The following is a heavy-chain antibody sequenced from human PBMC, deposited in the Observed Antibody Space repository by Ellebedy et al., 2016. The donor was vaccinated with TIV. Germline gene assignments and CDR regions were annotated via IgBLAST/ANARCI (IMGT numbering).Heavy chain of an antibody. V-gene: IGHV3-23*01. D-gene: IGHD3-9*01. CDR2: VSGTGSSP. CDR3: AKDGLRLFDWKVHHLDS. J-gene: IGHJ4*02. Sequence: GESLKISCAASGLTVSSNYMTWVRQAPGKGLEWVSSVSGTGSSPFYADSVKGRFTISRDNSKDTMFLQMSSLRAEDTAVYYCAKDGLRLFDWKVHHLDSWGQGVLVTVSS. CDR1: GLTVSSNY.